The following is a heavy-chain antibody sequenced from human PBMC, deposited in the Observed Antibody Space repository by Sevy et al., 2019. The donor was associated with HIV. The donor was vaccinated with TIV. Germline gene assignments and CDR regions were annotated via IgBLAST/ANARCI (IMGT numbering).Heavy chain of an antibody. CDR2: IYYSGSP. J-gene: IGHJ5*02. D-gene: IGHD6-13*01. Sequence: SETLSLTCTVSGGSISSSSYYWGWIRQPPGKGLEWIGSIYYSGSPYYNPSLKSRVTISLDTSKNQFNLKLSSVTAADTAVYYCARQGYSSSWYVSPNWFDPWGQGTLVTVSS. V-gene: IGHV4-39*01. CDR3: ARQGYSSSWYVSPNWFDP. CDR1: GGSISSSSYY.